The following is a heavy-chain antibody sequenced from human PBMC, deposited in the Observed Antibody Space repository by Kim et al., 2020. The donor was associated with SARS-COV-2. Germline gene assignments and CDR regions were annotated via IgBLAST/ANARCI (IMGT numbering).Heavy chain of an antibody. D-gene: IGHD3-16*02. CDR2: VHQSGTT. CDR1: GISLDEYY. CDR3: ARGYRYGGGFSGVRHHFDF. Sequence: SETLSLTCAVDGISLDEYYWSWLRQPPGKGLEWIGEVHQSGTTKYMPSLKSRVTISIDTSKKQFSLNLNSVTAADTATYYCARGYRYGGGFSGVRHHFDFWGQGILVAVSS. J-gene: IGHJ4*02. V-gene: IGHV4-34*01.